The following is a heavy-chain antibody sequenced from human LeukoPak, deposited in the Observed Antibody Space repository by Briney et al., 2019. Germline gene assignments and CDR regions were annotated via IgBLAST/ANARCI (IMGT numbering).Heavy chain of an antibody. J-gene: IGHJ3*02. D-gene: IGHD3-22*01. Sequence: SETLSLTCTVSGGSISSYYWSWIRQPAGKGLEWIGRIYTSGSTNYNPPLKSRVTMSVDTSKNQFSLKLSSVTAADTAVYYCAKYYDSHDAFDIWGQGTMVTVSS. CDR2: IYTSGST. V-gene: IGHV4-4*07. CDR1: GGSISSYY. CDR3: AKYYDSHDAFDI.